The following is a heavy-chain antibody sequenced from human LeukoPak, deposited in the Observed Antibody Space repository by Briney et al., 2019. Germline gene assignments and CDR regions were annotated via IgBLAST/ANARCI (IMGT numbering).Heavy chain of an antibody. V-gene: IGHV4-59*01. CDR3: ARGGPGVTHGHFDY. J-gene: IGHJ4*02. CDR1: GGSISSYY. CDR2: IYYSGST. Sequence: SETLSLTCTVSGGSISSYYWSWIRQPPGKGLEWIGYIYYSGSTNYNPSLKSRVTISVDTSKNQFSLKLSSVTAADTAVYYCARGGPGVTHGHFDYWGQGTLVTVSS. D-gene: IGHD3-10*01.